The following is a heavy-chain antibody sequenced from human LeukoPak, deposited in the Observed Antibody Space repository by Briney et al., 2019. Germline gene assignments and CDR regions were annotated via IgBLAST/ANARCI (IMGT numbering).Heavy chain of an antibody. D-gene: IGHD6-13*01. CDR2: ISYDGSNK. Sequence: GGSLRLSCAASGFTFSSYGMHWVRQAPGKGLEWGAVISYDGSNKYYADSVKGRFTISRDNFKNTLYLQMNSLRAEDTAVYYCAKDAGPYSSSWHYYYGMDVWGQGTTVTVSS. CDR3: AKDAGPYSSSWHYYYGMDV. CDR1: GFTFSSYG. V-gene: IGHV3-30*18. J-gene: IGHJ6*02.